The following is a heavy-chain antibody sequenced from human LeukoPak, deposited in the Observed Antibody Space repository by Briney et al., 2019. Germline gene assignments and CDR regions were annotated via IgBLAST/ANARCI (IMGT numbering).Heavy chain of an antibody. J-gene: IGHJ3*02. V-gene: IGHV4-34*01. CDR1: GGSFSGYY. CDR3: ASSIAAAGTESAFDI. D-gene: IGHD6-13*01. CDR2: INHSGST. Sequence: SETLSLTCAVYGGSFSGYYWSWIRQPPGKGLEWIGEINHSGSTNYNPSLKSRVTISVDTSKNQFSLKLSSVTAADTAVYYCASSIAAAGTESAFDIWGQGTMVTVSS.